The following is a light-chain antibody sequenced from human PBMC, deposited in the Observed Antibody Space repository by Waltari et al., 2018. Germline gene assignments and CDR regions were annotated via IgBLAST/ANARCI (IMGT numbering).Light chain of an antibody. CDR3: QKYGTLPAT. Sequence: EIVLTQSPGTLSLSPGQRATLSCRASQRVSTYLAWYQQKPGQAPRLLIYDASTRATGIPVRFSGSGSGTDFSLTISRLESEDFAVYYCQKYGTLPATFGQGTKVEI. V-gene: IGKV3-20*01. J-gene: IGKJ1*01. CDR2: DAS. CDR1: QRVSTY.